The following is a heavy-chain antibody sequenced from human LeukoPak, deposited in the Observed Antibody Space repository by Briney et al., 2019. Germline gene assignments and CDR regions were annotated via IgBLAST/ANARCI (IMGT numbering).Heavy chain of an antibody. J-gene: IGHJ4*02. CDR1: GFTFINAW. V-gene: IGHV3-15*01. D-gene: IGHD1-26*01. Sequence: GGSLRLSCAASGFTFINAWMAWVRQAPGKGLEWVGRIKAKAHGGTIDYAAPVKGRFTISRDDSKNTLYLQMNSLKTEDTAVYYCTTDGVGIEGATFDYWGQGTLVTVSS. CDR3: TTDGVGIEGATFDY. CDR2: IKAKAHGGTI.